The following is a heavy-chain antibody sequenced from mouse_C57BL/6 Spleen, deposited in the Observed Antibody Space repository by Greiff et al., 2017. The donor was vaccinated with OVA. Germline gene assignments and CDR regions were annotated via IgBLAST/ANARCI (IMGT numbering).Heavy chain of an antibody. J-gene: IGHJ4*01. D-gene: IGHD1-1*02. Sequence: QVQLKQSGAELVRPGASVKLSCKASGYTFTSYGISWVKQRTGQGLEWIGEIYPRSGNTYYNEKFKGKATLTADKSSSTAYMELRSLTSDDSAVYFCARENYASSYAMDYWGQGTSVTVSS. V-gene: IGHV1-81*01. CDR2: IYPRSGNT. CDR1: GYTFTSYG. CDR3: ARENYASSYAMDY.